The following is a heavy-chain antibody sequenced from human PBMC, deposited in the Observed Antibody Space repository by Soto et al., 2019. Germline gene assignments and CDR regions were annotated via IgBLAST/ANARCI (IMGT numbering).Heavy chain of an antibody. V-gene: IGHV3-23*01. D-gene: IGHD2-15*01. Sequence: EVQLLESGGGLVQPGGSLRLSCAASGFTFSSYAMSWVRLAPGKGLEWFSSIGGSGGTYYADSVKGRFTISRDNSKNMLYLHLNSRRAEDTAMYYCATGQGWSYYYDSWGHGTLVTVSS. CDR2: IGGSGGT. CDR3: ATGQGWSYYYDS. J-gene: IGHJ4*01. CDR1: GFTFSSYA.